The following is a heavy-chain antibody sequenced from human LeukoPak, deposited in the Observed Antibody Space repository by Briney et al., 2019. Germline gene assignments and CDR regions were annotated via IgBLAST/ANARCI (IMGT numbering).Heavy chain of an antibody. V-gene: IGHV4-4*02. Sequence: KPSETLSLTCAVSGGSISSNNWWGWVRQPPGKGLEWIGEINHSGSTNYNPSLKSRVTISVDTSKNQFSLKLSSVTAADTAVYYCARGGYSYGYGPIDYWGQGTLVTVSS. CDR2: INHSGST. CDR3: ARGGYSYGYGPIDY. D-gene: IGHD5-18*01. CDR1: GGSISSNNW. J-gene: IGHJ4*02.